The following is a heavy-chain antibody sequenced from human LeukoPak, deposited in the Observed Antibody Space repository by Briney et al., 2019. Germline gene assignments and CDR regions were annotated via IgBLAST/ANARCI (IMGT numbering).Heavy chain of an antibody. D-gene: IGHD3-22*01. V-gene: IGHV2-5*02. J-gene: IGHJ5*02. CDR3: AHSGTKYYDSSGYYVSLNWFDP. CDR2: IYWDDDK. CDR1: GFSLSTNGVG. Sequence: SGPTLVNPTQTLTLTCTLSGFSLSTNGVGVGWIRQPPGKALEWLALIYWDDDKRYSPSLKSRLTITKDTSKNQVVLTMTNMDPVDTATYYCAHSGTKYYDSSGYYVSLNWFDPWGQGTLVTVSS.